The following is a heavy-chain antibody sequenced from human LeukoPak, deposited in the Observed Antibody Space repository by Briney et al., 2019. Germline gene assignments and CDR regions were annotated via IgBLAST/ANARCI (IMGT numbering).Heavy chain of an antibody. Sequence: GGSLRLSCAASGFTFISYSMNWVRQAPGKGLEWVSSISSSSSYIYYADSVKGRFTISRDNAKNSLYLQMNSLRAEDTAVYYCARGETAMVDYWGQGTLVTVSS. CDR2: ISSSSSYI. J-gene: IGHJ4*02. D-gene: IGHD5-18*01. CDR1: GFTFISYS. V-gene: IGHV3-21*01. CDR3: ARGETAMVDY.